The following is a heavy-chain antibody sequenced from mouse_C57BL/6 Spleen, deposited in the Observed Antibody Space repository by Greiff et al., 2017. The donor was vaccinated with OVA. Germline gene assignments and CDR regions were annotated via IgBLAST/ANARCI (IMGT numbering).Heavy chain of an antibody. CDR3: ARFSGSFMDY. CDR1: GFTFTDYY. Sequence: DVQLVESGGGLVQPGGSLSLSCAASGFTFTDYYMSWVRQPPGKALEWLGFIRNKANGYTTEYSASVKGRFTISRDNSQSILYLQMNALRAEDSATYYCARFSGSFMDYWGQGTSVTVSS. J-gene: IGHJ4*01. D-gene: IGHD3-2*02. CDR2: IRNKANGYTT. V-gene: IGHV7-3*01.